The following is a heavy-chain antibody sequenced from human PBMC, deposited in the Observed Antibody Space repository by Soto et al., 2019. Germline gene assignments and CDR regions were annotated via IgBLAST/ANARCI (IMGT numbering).Heavy chain of an antibody. CDR2: IYYSGST. Sequence: SETLSLTCTVSGDSINTYYWSWIRQPPGKGLEWIGYIYYSGSTNYNPSLKSRVTISIDTSKNQFSLKLSSVTAADTAVYYCARVPQLVVFDSWGQGTLVTVSS. D-gene: IGHD6-6*01. CDR3: ARVPQLVVFDS. J-gene: IGHJ4*02. V-gene: IGHV4-59*01. CDR1: GDSINTYY.